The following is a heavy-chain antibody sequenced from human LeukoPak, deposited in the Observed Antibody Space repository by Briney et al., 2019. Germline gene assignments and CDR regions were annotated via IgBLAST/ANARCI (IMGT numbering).Heavy chain of an antibody. CDR3: ARTSSGWYDPFDI. D-gene: IGHD6-19*01. Sequence: SETPSLTRTVSGGSISTSNYYWGWIRQPPGKGLEWIGNIFYSGSTYYNPSLKSRVTISVDTSKNQFSLKLSSVTAADTAVFYCARTSSGWYDPFDIWGQGTLLTVSS. J-gene: IGHJ3*02. V-gene: IGHV4-39*07. CDR2: IFYSGST. CDR1: GGSISTSNYY.